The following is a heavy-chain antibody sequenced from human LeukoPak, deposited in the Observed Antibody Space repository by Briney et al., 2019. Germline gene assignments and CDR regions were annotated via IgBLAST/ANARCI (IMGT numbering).Heavy chain of an antibody. D-gene: IGHD5-18*01. Sequence: SETLSLTCTVSGASIRSYFWTWIRQSPGKGLEWIGYISNIGSSNYNPSLKSRVTISGDTSKNQFSLKLSSVTAADTAVYYCARGRRGYSYGPLGYWGQGTLVTVSS. V-gene: IGHV4-59*01. CDR2: ISNIGSS. CDR3: ARGRRGYSYGPLGY. CDR1: GASIRSYF. J-gene: IGHJ4*02.